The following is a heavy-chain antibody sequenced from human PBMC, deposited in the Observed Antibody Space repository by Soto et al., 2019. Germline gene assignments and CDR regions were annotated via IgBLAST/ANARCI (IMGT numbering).Heavy chain of an antibody. Sequence: QVLLVQSGADVKKPGASVKVSCKTSGYTFTEFDINWVRQAPGKGLEWMGWMNTNTGNTGYAQKFQGRVTMTRDHSISTAYMELGNLRSEDTAVYYCARVGRLFGGHAGYWGQGTLVTVSS. CDR1: GYTFTEFD. V-gene: IGHV1-8*01. D-gene: IGHD3-3*01. J-gene: IGHJ4*02. CDR2: MNTNTGNT. CDR3: ARVGRLFGGHAGY.